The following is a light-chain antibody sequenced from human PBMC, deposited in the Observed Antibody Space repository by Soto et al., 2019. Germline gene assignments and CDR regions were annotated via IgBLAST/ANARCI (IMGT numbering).Light chain of an antibody. CDR2: AAS. J-gene: IGKJ2*01. Sequence: DLQMTQSPSSLSASVGDRVTVACRASQSISNHLNWYQQKPGKAPNLLIYAASSLQSGVPSRFSGSRSGTDFTLTITSLQPEDFATYYCQQSYSTPPTFGQGTRLEIK. CDR1: QSISNH. V-gene: IGKV1-39*01. CDR3: QQSYSTPPT.